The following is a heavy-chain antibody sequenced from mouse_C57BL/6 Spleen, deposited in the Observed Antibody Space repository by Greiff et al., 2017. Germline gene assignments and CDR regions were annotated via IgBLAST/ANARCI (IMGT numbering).Heavy chain of an antibody. CDR3: TGDGNWDFAY. J-gene: IGHJ3*01. V-gene: IGHV5-9-1*02. CDR2: ISSGGDYI. Sequence: EVKLVESGEGLVKPGGSLKLSCAASGFTFSSYAMSWVRQTPEKRLEWVAYISSGGDYINYAATVKGRFTISRDNARNTLYLQMSSLKSEDTAMYYCTGDGNWDFAYWGQGTLVTVSA. CDR1: GFTFSSYA. D-gene: IGHD4-1*01.